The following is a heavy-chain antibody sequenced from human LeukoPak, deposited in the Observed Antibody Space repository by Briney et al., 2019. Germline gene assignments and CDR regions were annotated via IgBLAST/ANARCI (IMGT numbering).Heavy chain of an antibody. CDR3: AHSPMTTVITGYYFVS. V-gene: IGHV2-5*02. CDR2: TYWDDDK. D-gene: IGHD4-11*01. CDR1: GFSLSTSGVG. J-gene: IGHJ4*02. Sequence: SGPTLVKPTQTLTLTCTFSGFSLSTSGVGVGWIRQAPGKALEWLALTYWDDDKRYSPSLRSRLTITKDTSKNQVVLTMTNMDPVDTATYFCAHSPMTTVITGYYFVSWGQGTLVTVSS.